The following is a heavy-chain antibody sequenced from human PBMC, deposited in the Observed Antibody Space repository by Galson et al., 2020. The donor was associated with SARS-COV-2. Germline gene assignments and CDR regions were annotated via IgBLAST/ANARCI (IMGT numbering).Heavy chain of an antibody. D-gene: IGHD3-22*01. CDR2: ISYDGSNK. CDR3: ASSSGYYSVSNY. Sequence: GESLKISCVASGFTFSSYAMHWVRQAPGKGLEWVAVISYDGSNKYYADSVKGRFTISRDNSKNTLYLQMNSLRAEDTAVYYCASSSGYYSVSNYWGQGTLVTVSS. CDR1: GFTFSSYA. V-gene: IGHV3-30*01. J-gene: IGHJ4*02.